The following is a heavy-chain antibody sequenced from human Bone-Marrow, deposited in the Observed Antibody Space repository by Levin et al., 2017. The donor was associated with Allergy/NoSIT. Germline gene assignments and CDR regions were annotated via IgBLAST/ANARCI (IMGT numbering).Heavy chain of an antibody. J-gene: IGHJ5*02. V-gene: IGHV6-1*01. CDR2: TYYRSKWYN. D-gene: IGHD3-3*01. CDR3: ARDQSITIFGVVIGRFDP. CDR1: GDSVSSNSAA. Sequence: SQTLSLTCAISGDSVSSNSAAWNWIRQSPSRGLEWLGRTYYRSKWYNDYAVSVKSRITINPDTSKNQFSLQLNSVTPEDTAVYYCARDQSITIFGVVIGRFDPWGQGTLVTVSS.